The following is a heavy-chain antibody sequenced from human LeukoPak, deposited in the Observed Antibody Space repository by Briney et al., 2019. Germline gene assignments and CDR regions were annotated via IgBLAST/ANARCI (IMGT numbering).Heavy chain of an antibody. CDR1: GFTFSTYS. V-gene: IGHV3-21*01. J-gene: IGHJ4*02. Sequence: GVALRLSCAASGFTFSTYSMNSVRQAPAKRLEGVSSISSSSNYIYYADSVKGRFTISRDNAKNPLYLHMNSLRAEDTAVYYCARGHCSSTSCYTDYWGQGILVTASS. CDR2: ISSSSNYI. D-gene: IGHD2-2*02. CDR3: ARGHCSSTSCYTDY.